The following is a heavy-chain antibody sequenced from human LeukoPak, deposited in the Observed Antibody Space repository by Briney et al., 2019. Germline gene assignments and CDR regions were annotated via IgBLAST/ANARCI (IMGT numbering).Heavy chain of an antibody. J-gene: IGHJ5*02. CDR2: IYPDDSDT. D-gene: IGHD6-19*01. CDR3: ARHRYSSGYWFDP. Sequence: GESLKISCKGSGYSFNMYWIGWVRQMPGKGLEWMGIIYPDDSDTRYSPSFQGQVTISADKSISTAYLQWGSLKASDTAMYYCARHRYSSGYWFDPWGQGTLVTVSS. CDR1: GYSFNMYW. V-gene: IGHV5-51*01.